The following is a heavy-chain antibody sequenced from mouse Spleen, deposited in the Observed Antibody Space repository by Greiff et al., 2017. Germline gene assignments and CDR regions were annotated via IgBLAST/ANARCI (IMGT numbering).Heavy chain of an antibody. J-gene: IGHJ3*01. V-gene: IGHV5-16*01. CDR2: INYDGSST. CDR3: AREGDYAPFAY. D-gene: IGHD2-4*01. CDR1: GFTFSDYY. Sequence: EVQLVESEGGLVQPGSSMKLSCTASGFTFSDYYMAWVRQVPEKGLEWVANINYDGSSTYYLDSLKSRFIISRDNAKNILYLQMSSLKSEDTATYYCAREGDYAPFAYWGQGTLVTVSA.